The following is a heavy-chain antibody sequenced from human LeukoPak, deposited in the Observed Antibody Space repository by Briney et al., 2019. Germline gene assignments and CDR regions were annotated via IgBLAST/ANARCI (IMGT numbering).Heavy chain of an antibody. CDR2: ISGSGGST. Sequence: PGGSLRLSCAASGFTFNTYPMSWVRQAPGKGLEWVSAISGSGGSTYYADSVKGRFTISRDNSKNTLYLQMNSLRAEDTAVYYCAKDGTMIVVVYFDYWGQGTLVTVSS. J-gene: IGHJ4*02. V-gene: IGHV3-23*01. D-gene: IGHD3-22*01. CDR1: GFTFNTYP. CDR3: AKDGTMIVVVYFDY.